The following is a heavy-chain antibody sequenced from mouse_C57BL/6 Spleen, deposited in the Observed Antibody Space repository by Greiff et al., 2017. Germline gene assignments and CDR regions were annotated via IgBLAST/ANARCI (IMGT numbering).Heavy chain of an antibody. V-gene: IGHV1-63*01. CDR3: ARSDYYGSSPYYYAMDY. J-gene: IGHJ4*01. D-gene: IGHD1-1*01. CDR2: IYPGGGYT. Sequence: QVQLQQSGAELVRPGTSVKMSCKASGYTFTNYWIGWAKQRPGHGLEWIGDIYPGGGYTNYNEKFKGKATLTADKSSSTAYMQFSSLTSEDSAIYYCARSDYYGSSPYYYAMDYWGQGTSVTVSS. CDR1: GYTFTNYW.